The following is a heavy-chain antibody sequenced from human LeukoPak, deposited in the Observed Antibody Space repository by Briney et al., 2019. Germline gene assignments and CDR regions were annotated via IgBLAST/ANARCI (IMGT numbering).Heavy chain of an antibody. V-gene: IGHV3-9*03. Sequence: GGSLRLACAASGFTFDDYAMRWVRQAPGKWLEWVLGISWNSGSISYADWVNGRFTISRNNAKNSLYLQMNSLRAEDMALYYCAKDGDIVATRYYFDYWGEGTLVTVSS. J-gene: IGHJ4*02. CDR1: GFTFDDYA. D-gene: IGHD5-12*01. CDR2: ISWNSGSI. CDR3: AKDGDIVATRYYFDY.